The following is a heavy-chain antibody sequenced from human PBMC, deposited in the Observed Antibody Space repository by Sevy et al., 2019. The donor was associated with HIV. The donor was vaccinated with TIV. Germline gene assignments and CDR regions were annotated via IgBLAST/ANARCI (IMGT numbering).Heavy chain of an antibody. CDR2: TSWNSGSI. CDR3: AKDILQGYCSSTSCPTRGMDV. V-gene: IGHV3-9*01. CDR1: GFTFDDYA. Sequence: GGSLRLSCAASGFTFDDYAMHWVRQAPGKGLEWVSDTSWNSGSIGYADSVKGRFTISRDNAKNSLYLQMNSLRAEDTALYYCAKDILQGYCSSTSCPTRGMDVWGQGTTVTVSS. D-gene: IGHD2-2*01. J-gene: IGHJ6*02.